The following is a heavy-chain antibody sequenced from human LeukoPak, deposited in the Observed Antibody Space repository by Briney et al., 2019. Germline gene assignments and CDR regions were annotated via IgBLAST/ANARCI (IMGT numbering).Heavy chain of an antibody. J-gene: IGHJ5*02. CDR1: GYTFTSYY. CDR3: ARVAIPCSSTSCYGVINWFDP. Sequence: GASVKVSCKASGYTFTSYYMHWVRQAPGQGLEWMGIINPSGGSTSYAQKFQGRVTMTRDTSTSTVYMELSSLRSEDTAVYYCARVAIPCSSTSCYGVINWFDPWGQGTLVTVSS. V-gene: IGHV1-46*01. CDR2: INPSGGST. D-gene: IGHD2-2*01.